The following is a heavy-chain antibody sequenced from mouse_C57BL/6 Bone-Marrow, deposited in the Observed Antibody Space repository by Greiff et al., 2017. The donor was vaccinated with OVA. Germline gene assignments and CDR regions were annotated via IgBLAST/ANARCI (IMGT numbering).Heavy chain of an antibody. CDR1: GYTFTSYW. D-gene: IGHD1-3*01. CDR3: ARDSKGAMEY. CDR2: IYPGSGST. J-gene: IGHJ4*01. V-gene: IGHV1-55*01. Sequence: QVQLQQPGAELVKPGASVKMSCKASGYTFTSYWITWVKPRPGQGLEWIGDIYPGSGSTNYNEKFKSKGTLTVDTSSSTADMQRSSLTSEDTAVYYSARDSKGAMEYWGQGTSVTV.